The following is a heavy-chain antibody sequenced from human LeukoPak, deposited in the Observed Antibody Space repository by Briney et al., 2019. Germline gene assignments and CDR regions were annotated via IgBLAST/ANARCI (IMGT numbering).Heavy chain of an antibody. CDR1: GFTFSTFG. J-gene: IGHJ4*02. CDR3: AKDFHSGYDSPDY. CDR2: IWFGGNNQ. Sequence: GKSLRLSCAASGFTFSTFGMHWVRQAPGKGLEWVALIWFGGNNQNYADSVKGRFTISRDDSKNTLYLQMNSLRAEDTAIYYCAKDFHSGYDSPDYWGRGTLVTVSS. V-gene: IGHV3-33*06. D-gene: IGHD5-12*01.